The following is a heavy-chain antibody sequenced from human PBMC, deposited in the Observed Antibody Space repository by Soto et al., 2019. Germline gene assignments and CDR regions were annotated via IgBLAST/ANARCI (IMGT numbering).Heavy chain of an antibody. CDR3: ARGRYGDY. J-gene: IGHJ4*02. CDR1: GYAFTTYG. D-gene: IGHD1-1*01. CDR2: ISAHNGNT. V-gene: IGHV1-18*01. Sequence: QVHLVQSGAEVKKPGASVKVSCKGSGYAFTTYGITWVRQAPGQGLEWMGWISAHNGNTNYAQNLQGRVTVTRDTATSTAYRELRSLRSDDTAVYYCARGRYGDYWGQGALVTVSS.